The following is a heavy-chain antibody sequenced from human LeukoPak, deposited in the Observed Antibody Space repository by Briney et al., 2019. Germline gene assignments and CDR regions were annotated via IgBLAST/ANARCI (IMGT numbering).Heavy chain of an antibody. Sequence: SETLSLTCTVSGGSISSSSYYWGWIRQPPGKGLEWIGSIYYSGSTYYNPSLKSRVTISVDTSKNQFSLKLSSVTAADTAVYYCARMLNSGWTEYYFDYWGQGTLVTVSS. J-gene: IGHJ4*02. D-gene: IGHD6-19*01. CDR3: ARMLNSGWTEYYFDY. CDR1: GGSISSSSYY. CDR2: IYYSGST. V-gene: IGHV4-39*07.